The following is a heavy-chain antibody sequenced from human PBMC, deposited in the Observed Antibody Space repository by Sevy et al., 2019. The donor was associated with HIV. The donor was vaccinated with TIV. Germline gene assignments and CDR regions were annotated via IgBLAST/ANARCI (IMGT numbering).Heavy chain of an antibody. CDR3: ARDRGNYYDSSGSTLYYYYYGMDV. D-gene: IGHD3-22*01. J-gene: IGHJ6*02. CDR2: ISAYNGNT. CDR1: GYTFTSYG. Sequence: ASVKVSYKASGYTFTSYGISWVRQAPGQGLEWMGWISAYNGNTNYAQKLQGRVTMTTDTSTSTAYMELRSLRSDDTAVYYCARDRGNYYDSSGSTLYYYYYGMDVWGQGTTVTVSS. V-gene: IGHV1-18*01.